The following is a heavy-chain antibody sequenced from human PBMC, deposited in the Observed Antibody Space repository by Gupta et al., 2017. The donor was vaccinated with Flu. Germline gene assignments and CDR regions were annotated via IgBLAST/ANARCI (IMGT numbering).Heavy chain of an antibody. CDR2: ISSSSSYI. V-gene: IGHV3-21*01. Sequence: EVQLVESGGGLVKPGGSLRLSCAASGFTFSSYSMNWVRQAPGKGLEWVSSISSSSSYIYYADSVKGRFTISRDNAKNSLYLQMNSLRAEDTTVYYCARDYSQLVYYYGMDVWGQGTTVTVSS. D-gene: IGHD6-6*01. J-gene: IGHJ6*02. CDR1: GFTFSSYS. CDR3: ARDYSQLVYYYGMDV.